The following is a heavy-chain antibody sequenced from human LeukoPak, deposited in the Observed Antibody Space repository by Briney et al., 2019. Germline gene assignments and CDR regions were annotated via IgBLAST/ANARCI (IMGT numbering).Heavy chain of an antibody. CDR2: IYNNGST. J-gene: IGHJ3*02. CDR3: ARALRLWGGNSGIAFDI. V-gene: IGHV4-59*01. CDR1: GGSISSYY. Sequence: SETLSLTCTVSGGSISSYYWSWIRQPPGKGLEWIGYIYNNGSTNYNHSLKSRVTISEDMSNHQFSLKLSSVTAADTAVYYCARALRLWGGNSGIAFDIWGQGTMVTVSS. D-gene: IGHD4-23*01.